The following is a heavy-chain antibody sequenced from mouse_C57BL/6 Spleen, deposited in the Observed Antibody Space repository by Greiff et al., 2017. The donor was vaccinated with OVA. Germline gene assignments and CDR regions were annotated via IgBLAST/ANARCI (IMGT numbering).Heavy chain of an antibody. CDR2: ISYSGST. V-gene: IGHV3-1*01. D-gene: IGHD2-4*01. CDR1: GYSITSGYD. J-gene: IGHJ3*01. CDR3: ARDDDYDGFAY. Sequence: EVQLVESGPGMVKPSQSLSLTCTVTGYSITSGYDWHWIRHFPGNKLEWMGYISYSGSTNYNPSLKSRISITHDTSKNHFFLKLNSVTTEDTATYYCARDDDYDGFAYWGQGTLVTVSA.